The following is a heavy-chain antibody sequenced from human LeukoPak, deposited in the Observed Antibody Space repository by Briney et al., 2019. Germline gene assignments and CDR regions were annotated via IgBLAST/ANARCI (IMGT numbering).Heavy chain of an antibody. J-gene: IGHJ4*02. CDR1: GLTFSSSP. Sequence: SGGSLRLSCAASGLTFSSSPMSWVRQAPGKGLEWVSAIGGSGSTTYYADSVKGRFTISRDTSKNTLFLQMNSLRAEDTAAYYCAKLGCSGSSCFSLFDYWGQGTLVTVSS. V-gene: IGHV3-23*01. CDR2: IGGSGSTT. CDR3: AKLGCSGSSCFSLFDY. D-gene: IGHD2-15*01.